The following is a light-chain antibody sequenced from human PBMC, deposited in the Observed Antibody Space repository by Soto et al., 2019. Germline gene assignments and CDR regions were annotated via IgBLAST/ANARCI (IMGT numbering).Light chain of an antibody. CDR2: KAS. V-gene: IGKV1-5*03. J-gene: IGKJ4*01. Sequence: DIQMPQSPSTLSASVGDRVTITCRASQSISSWLAWYPQKPGKAPNLLIYKASTLESGVPSRFSGSGSGTEFTLTVSSLQPDDFATYYCQQDDSYPLTFGGGTKVEIK. CDR3: QQDDSYPLT. CDR1: QSISSW.